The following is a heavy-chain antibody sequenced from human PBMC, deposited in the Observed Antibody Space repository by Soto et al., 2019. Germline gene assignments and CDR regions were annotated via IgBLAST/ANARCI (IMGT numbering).Heavy chain of an antibody. CDR3: AKEEYYGSGSYSRAPHYYGMDV. Sequence: ASVKVSCKASGYTFTSYGISWVRQAPGQGLEWMGWISAYNGNTNYAQKLQGRVTMTTDTSTSTAYMELRSLRSYDTAVYYCAKEEYYGSGSYSRAPHYYGMDVWGQGTTVTVSS. J-gene: IGHJ6*02. CDR2: ISAYNGNT. CDR1: GYTFTSYG. V-gene: IGHV1-18*01. D-gene: IGHD3-10*01.